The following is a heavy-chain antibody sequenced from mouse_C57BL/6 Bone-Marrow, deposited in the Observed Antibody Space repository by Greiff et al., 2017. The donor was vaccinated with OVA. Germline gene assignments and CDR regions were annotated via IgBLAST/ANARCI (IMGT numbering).Heavy chain of an antibody. J-gene: IGHJ1*03. D-gene: IGHD1-1*01. CDR3: ARSGFITWYFDV. V-gene: IGHV1-81*01. CDR1: GYTFTSYG. Sequence: QVQLQQSGAELARPGASVKLSCKASGYTFTSYGISWVKHRTGQGLEWIGEIYPRSGNTYYNEKFKGKATLTADKSSSTAYMELRSLTSEDSAVYFCARSGFITWYFDVWGTGTTVTVSS. CDR2: IYPRSGNT.